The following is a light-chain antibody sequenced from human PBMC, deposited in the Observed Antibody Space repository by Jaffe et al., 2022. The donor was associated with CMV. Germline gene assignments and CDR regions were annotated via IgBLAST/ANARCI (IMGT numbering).Light chain of an antibody. CDR2: EDN. J-gene: IGLJ2*01. CDR1: TLGDKY. CDR3: QAWDTGTVV. Sequence: SYELTQPPSVSVSPGQTASITCSGDTLGDKYTCWYQQKPGQSPVLVIYEDNKRPSGIPERISGSNSGNTATLTISGTQAMDEADYYCQAWDTGTVVFGGGTKLTVL. V-gene: IGLV3-1*01.